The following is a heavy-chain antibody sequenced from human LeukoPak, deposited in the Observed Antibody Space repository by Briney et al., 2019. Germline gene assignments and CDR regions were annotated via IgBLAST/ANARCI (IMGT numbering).Heavy chain of an antibody. CDR2: ISSSSSYI. D-gene: IGHD3-10*01. CDR1: GFTFSSYS. CDR3: AKALLWFGESLALFDY. J-gene: IGHJ4*02. V-gene: IGHV3-21*01. Sequence: GGSLRLSCAASGFTFSSYSMNWVRQAPGKGLEWVSSISSSSSYIYYADSVKGRFTISRDNSKNTLYLQMNSLRAEDTAVYYCAKALLWFGESLALFDYWGQGTLVTVSS.